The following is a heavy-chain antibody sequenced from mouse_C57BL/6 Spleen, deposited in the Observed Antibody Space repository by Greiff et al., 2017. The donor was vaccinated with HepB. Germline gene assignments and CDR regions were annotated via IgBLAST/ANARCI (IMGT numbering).Heavy chain of an antibody. V-gene: IGHV5-4*01. CDR1: GFTFSSYA. CDR3: ARDHDGFAY. CDR2: ISDGGSYT. D-gene: IGHD2-3*01. Sequence: EVKLVESGGGLVKPGGSLKLSCAASGFTFSSYAMSWVRQTPEKRLEWVATISDGGSYTYYPDNVKGRFTISRDNAKNNLYLQMSHLKSEDTAMYYCARDHDGFAYWGQGTLVTVSA. J-gene: IGHJ3*01.